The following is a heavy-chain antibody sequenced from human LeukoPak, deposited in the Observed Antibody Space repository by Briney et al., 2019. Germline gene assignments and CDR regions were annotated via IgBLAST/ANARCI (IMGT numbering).Heavy chain of an antibody. V-gene: IGHV5-51*01. Sequence: GESLKISCKGSGYSFTNYWIGWVRQMPGKGLEWMGIIYPGDSESSYSPSFQGQVTFSADKSISTAYLQWSSLKASDTAMYYCARQLEGGRFDFWGQGTLVTASS. CDR2: IYPGDSES. D-gene: IGHD2-15*01. J-gene: IGHJ4*02. CDR3: ARQLEGGRFDF. CDR1: GYSFTNYW.